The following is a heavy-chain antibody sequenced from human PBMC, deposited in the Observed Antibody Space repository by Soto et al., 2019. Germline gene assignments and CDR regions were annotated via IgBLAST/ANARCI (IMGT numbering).Heavy chain of an antibody. D-gene: IGHD4-4*01. V-gene: IGHV3-7*01. CDR2: INPDGSAK. CDR1: GFTFSSYW. J-gene: IGHJ3*02. CDR3: ATPHTGNVAFHI. Sequence: EVQLVESGGGLVQPGGSLRLSCAASGFTFSSYWMTWVRQVPGQGLEWVAYINPDGSAKSYASSVKGRFTLSRDNAKNSLYLQMNSLRAEDTAVYYCATPHTGNVAFHIWGQGTMVTVSS.